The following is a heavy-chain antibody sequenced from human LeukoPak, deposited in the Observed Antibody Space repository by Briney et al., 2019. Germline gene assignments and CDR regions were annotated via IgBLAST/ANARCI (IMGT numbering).Heavy chain of an antibody. CDR2: IYYSGST. D-gene: IGHD3-22*01. CDR1: GGSISSYY. CDR3: ASGPGVYYYDSRKRGAFDI. J-gene: IGHJ3*02. V-gene: IGHV4-59*01. Sequence: SETLCLTCTVSGGSISSYYWSWIRQPPGKGLEWIGYIYYSGSTNYNPSLKSRVTISVDTFKNQFSLKLSSVTAADTAVYYCASGPGVYYYDSRKRGAFDIWGQGTMVTVSS.